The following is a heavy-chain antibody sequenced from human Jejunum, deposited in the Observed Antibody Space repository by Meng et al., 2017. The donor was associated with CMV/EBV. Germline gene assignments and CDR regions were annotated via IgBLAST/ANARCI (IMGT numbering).Heavy chain of an antibody. D-gene: IGHD1-26*01. CDR2: ISAYNGNI. CDR3: ARVEVGITSGDY. Sequence: QAQLGQSGGEVKKPGASLKVTCKASGYTFTNYGITWVRQAPGQGLEWMGRISAYNGNINYAQTLQGRVTMTTDTSTSTAYMELRSLRSDDTAVYYCARVEVGITSGDYWGQGTLVTVSS. V-gene: IGHV1-18*01. J-gene: IGHJ4*02. CDR1: GYTFTNYG.